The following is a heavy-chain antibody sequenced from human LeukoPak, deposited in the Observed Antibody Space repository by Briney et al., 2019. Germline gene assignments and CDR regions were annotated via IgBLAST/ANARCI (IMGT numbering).Heavy chain of an antibody. J-gene: IGHJ4*02. Sequence: SETLSLTCDVSGKSMSSDGYSWNWIRQPPGKGLEWIVYIYNSVTTYYNPSLKSRVTMSLDRSKNQFSLELSSVTAADTAVYYCARSWHYYDSRAYSHYFDYWGQGAQVTVSS. D-gene: IGHD3-22*01. CDR1: GKSMSSDGYS. V-gene: IGHV4-30-2*01. CDR3: ARSWHYYDSRAYSHYFDY. CDR2: IYNSVTT.